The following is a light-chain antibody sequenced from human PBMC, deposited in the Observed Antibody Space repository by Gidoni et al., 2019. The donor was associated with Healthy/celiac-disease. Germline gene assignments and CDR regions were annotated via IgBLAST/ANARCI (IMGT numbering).Light chain of an antibody. J-gene: IGKJ5*01. V-gene: IGKV1-39*01. CDR2: AAS. Sequence: DIQMTQSPSSLSASVGDRVTITCRARQSISSYLNWYQQKPGKAPKLLIYAASSLQSGVPSRFRGSGSGTDFTLTISSLQPEDFATYYCQQSYSTPRFXXXTRLEIK. CDR3: QQSYSTPR. CDR1: QSISSY.